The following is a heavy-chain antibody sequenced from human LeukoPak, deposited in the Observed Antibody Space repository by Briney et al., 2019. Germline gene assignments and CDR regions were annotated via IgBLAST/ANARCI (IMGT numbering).Heavy chain of an antibody. CDR1: GGSISSGGYY. D-gene: IGHD3-22*01. J-gene: IGHJ4*02. Sequence: SETLSLTCTVSGGSISSGGYYWSWIRQHPGTGLEWIGYIYYSGSTYYNPSLKSRVTISVDTSKNQFSLKLSSVTAADTAVYYCAREVVYDSSGYQDYWGQGTLVTVSS. V-gene: IGHV4-31*03. CDR2: IYYSGST. CDR3: AREVVYDSSGYQDY.